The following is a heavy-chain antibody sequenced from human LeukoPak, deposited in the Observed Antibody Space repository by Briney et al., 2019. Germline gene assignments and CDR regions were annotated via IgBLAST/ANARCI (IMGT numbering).Heavy chain of an antibody. J-gene: IGHJ2*01. CDR2: IIPILGIA. V-gene: IGHV1-69*04. Sequence: SVKVSCKASGGTFSSYAISWVRQAPGQGLEWMGRIIPILGIANYAQKFQGRVTITADKSTSTAYMELSGLRSEDTAVYYCARDRVAHVDTARQYFDLWGRGTLVTVSS. D-gene: IGHD5-18*01. CDR3: ARDRVAHVDTARQYFDL. CDR1: GGTFSSYA.